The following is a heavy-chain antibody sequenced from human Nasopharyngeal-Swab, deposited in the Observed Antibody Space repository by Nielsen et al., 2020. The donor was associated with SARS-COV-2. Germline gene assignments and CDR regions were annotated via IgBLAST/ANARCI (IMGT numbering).Heavy chain of an antibody. V-gene: IGHV4-31*03. Sequence: SETLSLTCTVSGGSISSGGYYWIWIRQHPGKGLEWIGYIYYSGSTYYNPSLKCRVTISVDTSKNQFSLKLSSVTAADTAVYYCATSYGSGMRDYYYYGMDVWGQGTTVTVSS. CDR3: ATSYGSGMRDYYYYGMDV. D-gene: IGHD3-10*01. CDR2: IYYSGST. CDR1: GGSISSGGYY. J-gene: IGHJ6*02.